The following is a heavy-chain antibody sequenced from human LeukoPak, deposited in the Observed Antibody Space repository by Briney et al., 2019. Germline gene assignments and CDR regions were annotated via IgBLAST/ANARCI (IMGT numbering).Heavy chain of an antibody. D-gene: IGHD4-23*01. J-gene: IGHJ4*02. V-gene: IGHV3-30-3*01. CDR2: ISYDGSNK. Sequence: GGSLRLSCAASGFTFSSYAMHWVRQAPGKGLEWVAVISYDGSNKYYADSVKGRFTISRDNSKNTLYLQMNSLRAEYTAVYYCARELYGGNDYWGQGTLVTVSS. CDR1: GFTFSSYA. CDR3: ARELYGGNDY.